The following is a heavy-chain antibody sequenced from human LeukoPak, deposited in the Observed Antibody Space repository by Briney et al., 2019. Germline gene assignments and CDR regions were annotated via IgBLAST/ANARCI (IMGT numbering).Heavy chain of an antibody. CDR1: GFTFSSYA. V-gene: IGHV3-30*04. CDR3: ARAEDIVATIFDY. J-gene: IGHJ4*02. CDR2: ISYDGSNK. Sequence: GGSLRLSCAASGFTFSSYAMHWVRQAPGKGLEWVAVISYDGSNKYYADSVKGRFTISRDNSKNTLYLQMNSLRAEDTAVYYCARAEDIVATIFDYWGQGTLVTVSS. D-gene: IGHD5-12*01.